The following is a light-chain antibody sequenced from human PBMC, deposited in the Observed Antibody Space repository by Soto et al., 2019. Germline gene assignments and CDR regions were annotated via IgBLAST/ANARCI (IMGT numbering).Light chain of an antibody. Sequence: GDRVIITCRASQSISNHLNWYQQKPGKAPKLLIFAASSLQSGVPSRVRGSRSGPDVTLTTSSLQPEDFATYYCQQSLTTPVTFGQGTRLEIK. CDR3: QQSLTTPVT. J-gene: IGKJ5*01. V-gene: IGKV1-39*01. CDR2: AAS. CDR1: QSISNH.